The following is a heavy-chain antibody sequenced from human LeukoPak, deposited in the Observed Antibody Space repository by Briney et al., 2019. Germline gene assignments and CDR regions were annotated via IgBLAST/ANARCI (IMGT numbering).Heavy chain of an antibody. CDR2: FDPEDGET. D-gene: IGHD2-21*02. J-gene: IGHJ3*02. V-gene: IGHV1-24*01. CDR1: GYTLTELS. Sequence: ASVKVSCKVSGYTLTELSMHWVRQAPGKGLEWMGGFDPEDGETIYAQKFQGRVTMTEDTSIDTAYMELSSLRSEDTAVYYCATSGPLVVTPDAFDIWGQGTMVTVSS. CDR3: ATSGPLVVTPDAFDI.